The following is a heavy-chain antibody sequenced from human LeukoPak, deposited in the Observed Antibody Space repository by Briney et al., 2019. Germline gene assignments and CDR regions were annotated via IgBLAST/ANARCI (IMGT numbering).Heavy chain of an antibody. CDR2: MSTSGST. CDR1: GGSLSGYY. Sequence: ASETLSLTCTVSGGSLSGYYWSWIRQPAGKGLEWIGRMSTSGSTYCNPSVKSRVTLSVDTSKNQFSLKLTSVTAADTAVYFCAREGGLRGLPDYWGQGTLVTVSS. D-gene: IGHD3-16*01. V-gene: IGHV4-4*07. CDR3: AREGGLRGLPDY. J-gene: IGHJ4*02.